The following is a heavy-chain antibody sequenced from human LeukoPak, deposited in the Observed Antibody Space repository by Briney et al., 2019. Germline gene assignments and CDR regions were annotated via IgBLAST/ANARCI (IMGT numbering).Heavy chain of an antibody. V-gene: IGHV5-51*01. CDR1: GYSFTSYW. J-gene: IGHJ4*02. CDR2: IYPGDSDT. Sequence: GESLQISCKGSGYSFTSYWIGWVRQVPGRGLEWMGIIYPGDSDTRYSPSFQGQVTFSADKSISTAYLQWSSLKASDTAMYYCARHKSDTAMTYYFDYWGQGTLVTVSS. D-gene: IGHD5-18*01. CDR3: ARHKSDTAMTYYFDY.